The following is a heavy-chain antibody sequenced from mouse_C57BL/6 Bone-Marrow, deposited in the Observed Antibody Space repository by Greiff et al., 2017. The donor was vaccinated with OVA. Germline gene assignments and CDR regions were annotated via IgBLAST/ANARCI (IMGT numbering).Heavy chain of an antibody. V-gene: IGHV1-82*01. CDR2: IYPGDGDT. D-gene: IGHD2-3*01. Sequence: QVQLQQSGPELVKPGASVKISCKASGYAFSSSWMNWVKQRPGKGLEWIGRIYPGDGDTNYNGKFKGKATLTADKSSITAYMQLSSLTSEDSAVYFCARHEDGYYASYFDYWGQGTTLTVSS. CDR3: ARHEDGYYASYFDY. J-gene: IGHJ2*01. CDR1: GYAFSSSW.